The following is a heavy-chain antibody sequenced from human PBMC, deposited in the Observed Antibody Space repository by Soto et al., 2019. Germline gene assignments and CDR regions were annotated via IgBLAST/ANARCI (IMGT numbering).Heavy chain of an antibody. Sequence: SETLSLTCTVSGGSISSGDYYWSWIRQPPGKGLEWIGYIYYSGSTNYNPPLKSRVTISVDTSKNQFSLKLSSVTAADTAVYYCAREYYYGAGSYSAPSNYGMDVWGQGTTDTVSS. V-gene: IGHV4-61*08. D-gene: IGHD3-10*01. J-gene: IGHJ6*02. CDR3: AREYYYGAGSYSAPSNYGMDV. CDR1: GGSISSGDYY. CDR2: IYYSGST.